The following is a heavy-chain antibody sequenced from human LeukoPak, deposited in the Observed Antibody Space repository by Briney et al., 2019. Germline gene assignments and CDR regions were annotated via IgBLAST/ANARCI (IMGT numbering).Heavy chain of an antibody. Sequence: SETLSLTCTVSGGSISSSSYYWGWIRQPPGKGLEWIGAIYYSGSTYYNPSLKSRVTISVDTSKNQFSLKLNSVTAADTALYYCARRHSSSWTYFDYWGQGTLVTVSS. CDR1: GGSISSSSYY. CDR3: ARRHSSSWTYFDY. D-gene: IGHD6-13*01. J-gene: IGHJ4*02. CDR2: IYYSGST. V-gene: IGHV4-39*01.